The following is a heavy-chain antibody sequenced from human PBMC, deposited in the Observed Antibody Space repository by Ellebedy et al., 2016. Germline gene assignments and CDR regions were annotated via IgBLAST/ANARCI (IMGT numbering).Heavy chain of an antibody. Sequence: GESLKISXAASGFTFSSYWMHWVRQAPGKGLVWVSRINSDGSSTSYADSVKGRFTISRDNAKNTLYLQMNSLRAEDTAVYYCARGGSYFDYWGQGTLVTVSS. CDR2: INSDGSST. J-gene: IGHJ4*02. V-gene: IGHV3-74*01. D-gene: IGHD2-15*01. CDR1: GFTFSSYW. CDR3: ARGGSYFDY.